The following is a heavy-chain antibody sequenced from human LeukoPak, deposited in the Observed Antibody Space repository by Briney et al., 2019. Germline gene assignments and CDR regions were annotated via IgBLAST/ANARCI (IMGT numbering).Heavy chain of an antibody. CDR1: GFTLSSYW. J-gene: IGHJ4*02. CDR3: ASLGYNSWYAFDY. D-gene: IGHD2/OR15-2a*01. V-gene: IGHV3-74*01. Sequence: GGSQRLFCPPSGFTLSSYWAHWARQAPGGGRVCVSRINSDGGATNYADSVKGRFTISRDNAKNTLYLQMSSLRAEDTAVYYCASLGYNSWYAFDYWGQGTLVTVSS. CDR2: INSDGGAT.